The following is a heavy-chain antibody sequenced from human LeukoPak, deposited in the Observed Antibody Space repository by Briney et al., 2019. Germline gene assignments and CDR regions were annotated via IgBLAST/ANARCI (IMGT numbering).Heavy chain of an antibody. Sequence: SVKVSCKASGGTFSIYAISWVRQAPGQGLEWMGGIIPMFGTANYAQKFQGRVTITADESTSTAYMELSSLRSEDTAVYYCARDPYDSSGYYPYYYYGMDVWGPGTTVTVSS. J-gene: IGHJ6*02. CDR1: GGTFSIYA. CDR3: ARDPYDSSGYYPYYYYGMDV. CDR2: IIPMFGTA. D-gene: IGHD3-22*01. V-gene: IGHV1-69*13.